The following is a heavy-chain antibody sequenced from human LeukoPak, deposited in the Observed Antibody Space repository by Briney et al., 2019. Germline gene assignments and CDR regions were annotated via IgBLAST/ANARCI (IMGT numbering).Heavy chain of an antibody. CDR3: ARGPRYYDFWSGYPITYYFDY. Sequence: GGSLRLSCAASGFTFSSYSMNWVRQAPGKGLEWVSYISSSSSTIYYADSVKGRFTISRDNAKNSLYLQMNSLRAEDTAVYYCARGPRYYDFWSGYPITYYFDYWGRGTLVTVSS. CDR2: ISSSSSTI. CDR1: GFTFSSYS. D-gene: IGHD3-3*01. V-gene: IGHV3-48*01. J-gene: IGHJ4*02.